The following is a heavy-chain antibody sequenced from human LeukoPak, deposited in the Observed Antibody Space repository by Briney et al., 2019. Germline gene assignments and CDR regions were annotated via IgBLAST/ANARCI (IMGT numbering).Heavy chain of an antibody. CDR2: ISAYNGNT. V-gene: IGHV1-18*04. J-gene: IGHJ4*02. Sequence: ASVKVSCKASGYTFTGYYMHWVRQAPGQGLEWMGWISAYNGNTKYAQKLQGRVTMTTDTSTSTAYMELRSLRSDDTAVYYCARGAYSSSSGFGYWGQGTLVTVSS. CDR3: ARGAYSSSSGFGY. CDR1: GYTFTGYY. D-gene: IGHD6-6*01.